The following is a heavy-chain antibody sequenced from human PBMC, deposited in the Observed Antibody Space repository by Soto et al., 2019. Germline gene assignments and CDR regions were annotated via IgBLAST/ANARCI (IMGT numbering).Heavy chain of an antibody. CDR1: GGSISSYY. CDR3: ASGPVAGLREDYYYYYMDV. CDR2: IYYSGST. V-gene: IGHV4-59*01. J-gene: IGHJ6*03. D-gene: IGHD6-19*01. Sequence: QVQLQESGPGLVKPSETLSLTCTVSGGSISSYYWSWIRQPPGKGLEWIGYIYYSGSTNYNPSLKSRVTISVDTSKNQFSLKLSSVTAADTAVYYCASGPVAGLREDYYYYYMDVWGKGTTVTVSS.